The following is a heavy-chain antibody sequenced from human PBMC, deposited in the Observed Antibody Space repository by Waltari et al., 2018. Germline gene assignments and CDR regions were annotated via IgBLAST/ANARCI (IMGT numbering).Heavy chain of an antibody. CDR3: ARGDGSGMAY. Sequence: EVQVVESGGGLFQPGGSLRLSCAASGFTFSSYGMSWVRQAPGKGLEWVANIKQDGSEEYYVDTVKGRFTISRDNAKNSLYLQMSSLRAEDTAVYYCARGDGSGMAYWGQGTLVTVSS. V-gene: IGHV3-7*03. J-gene: IGHJ4*02. CDR2: IKQDGSEE. CDR1: GFTFSSYG. D-gene: IGHD3-10*01.